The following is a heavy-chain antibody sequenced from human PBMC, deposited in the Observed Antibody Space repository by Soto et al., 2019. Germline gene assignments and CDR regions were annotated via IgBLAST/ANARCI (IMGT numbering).Heavy chain of an antibody. Sequence: GGSLRLSCSASGFTYSNAWLSWVRQAPGKVREYVGRIKSKTDCGATDYTAPVKARFTISREDSKNTLYLQMNSLKTEDTAVYYCTSLVAYSSSWNIWGQGTMVTVSS. D-gene: IGHD6-13*01. CDR1: GFTYSNAW. J-gene: IGHJ3*02. CDR2: IKSKTDCGAT. V-gene: IGHV3-15*01. CDR3: TSLVAYSSSWNI.